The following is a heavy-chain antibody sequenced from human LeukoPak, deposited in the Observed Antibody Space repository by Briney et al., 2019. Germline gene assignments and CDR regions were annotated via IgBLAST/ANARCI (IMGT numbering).Heavy chain of an antibody. CDR2: ISYDGSNK. Sequence: GGSLRLSCAASGFTFSSYGMHWVRQAPGKGLEWVAVISYDGSNKYYADSVKGRFTISRDNSKNTLYLQMNSLRAEDTAVYYCAKDEFGIAVAFGYFDYWGQGTLVTVSS. CDR1: GFTFSSYG. J-gene: IGHJ4*02. V-gene: IGHV3-30*18. CDR3: AKDEFGIAVAFGYFDY. D-gene: IGHD6-19*01.